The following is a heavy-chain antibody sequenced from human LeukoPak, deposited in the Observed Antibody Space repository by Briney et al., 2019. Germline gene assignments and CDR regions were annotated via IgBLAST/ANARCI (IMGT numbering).Heavy chain of an antibody. D-gene: IGHD7-27*01. CDR2: INPSGGST. V-gene: IGHV1-46*03. J-gene: IGHJ4*02. CDR3: ARELGPWALFDH. Sequence: ASVKVSCKASGYTFTSYYMHWVRQAPGQGLEWMGIINPSGGSTSYAQKFQGRVTMTRDTSTSTDYLELSSLSSEATAVYYCARELGPWALFDHWGQGTLVTVSS. CDR1: GYTFTSYY.